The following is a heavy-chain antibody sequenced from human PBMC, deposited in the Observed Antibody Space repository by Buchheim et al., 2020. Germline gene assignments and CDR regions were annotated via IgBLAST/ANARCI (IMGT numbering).Heavy chain of an antibody. CDR3: ARDPWLQQLVIGFLWFDP. D-gene: IGHD6-13*01. V-gene: IGHV3-74*01. CDR1: GFTFSSYW. J-gene: IGHJ5*02. CDR2: IISGGSST. Sequence: EVQLVESGGGLVQPGGSLRLSCAASGFTFSSYWMHWVRQAPGKGLVWVSRIISGGSSTRYADSVKGRFTIPRDNPKHPLSLQMNSLRAEDTAVYYCARDPWLQQLVIGFLWFDPWGQGTL.